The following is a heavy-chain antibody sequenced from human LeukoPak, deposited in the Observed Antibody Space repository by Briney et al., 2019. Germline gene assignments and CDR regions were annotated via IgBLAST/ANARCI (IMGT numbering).Heavy chain of an antibody. CDR3: ARLIRIPYCGGDCYRQGRFDP. Sequence: PGGSLRLSCAASGFTFSSYDMHWVRQATGKGLEWVSAIGTAGDTYYPGSVRGRFTTSRENAKNSLYLQMNSLRAGDTAVYYCARLIRIPYCGGDCYRQGRFDPWGQGTLVTVSS. CDR1: GFTFSSYD. D-gene: IGHD2-21*01. J-gene: IGHJ5*02. CDR2: IGTAGDT. V-gene: IGHV3-13*01.